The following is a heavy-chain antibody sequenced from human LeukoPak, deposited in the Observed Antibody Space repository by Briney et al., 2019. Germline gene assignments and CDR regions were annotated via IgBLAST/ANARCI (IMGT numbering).Heavy chain of an antibody. J-gene: IGHJ4*02. CDR2: ISAHNGNT. Sequence: ASVKVFCKASGYTFTSYGISWVRQAPGRGLEWMAWISAHNGNTNYAQNLRDRVTLTTDTSTSTVYMELRSLRSDDTAVYYCASSKTSCSSTSCYDPFDYWGQGTLVTVSS. CDR1: GYTFTSYG. CDR3: ASSKTSCSSTSCYDPFDY. D-gene: IGHD2-2*01. V-gene: IGHV1-18*01.